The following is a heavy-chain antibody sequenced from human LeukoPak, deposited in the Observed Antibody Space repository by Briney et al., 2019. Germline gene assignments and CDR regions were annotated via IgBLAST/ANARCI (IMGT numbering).Heavy chain of an antibody. CDR1: GFPFSSYA. D-gene: IGHD3-3*01. J-gene: IGHJ6*03. CDR2: ISGSGGST. Sequence: PGGSLRLPCAASGFPFSSYAMSWVRQAPGKGLEWVSAISGSGGSTYYADSVKGRFTISRDNSKNTLYLQMNSLRAEDTAVYYCAKRQKRQKFWSYYYYYMDVWGKGTTVTVSS. V-gene: IGHV3-23*01. CDR3: AKRQKRQKFWSYYYYYMDV.